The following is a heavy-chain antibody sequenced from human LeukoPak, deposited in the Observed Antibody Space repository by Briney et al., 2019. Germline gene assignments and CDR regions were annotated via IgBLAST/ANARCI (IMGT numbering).Heavy chain of an antibody. CDR2: FIPIFGSA. Sequence: GASVKVSCKVSGGTFNTYTINWVRQAPGQGLEWMGGFIPIFGSANYAQKFQGRLTITADESADTAYMELTSLGSEDTAIYYCARPTQSLMLVNHQYFDHWGQGTLVTVSS. V-gene: IGHV1-69*01. CDR1: GGTFNTYT. CDR3: ARPTQSLMLVNHQYFDH. D-gene: IGHD3-16*01. J-gene: IGHJ1*01.